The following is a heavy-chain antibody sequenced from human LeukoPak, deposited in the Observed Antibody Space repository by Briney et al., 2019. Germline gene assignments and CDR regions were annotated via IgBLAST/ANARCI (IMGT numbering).Heavy chain of an antibody. Sequence: GASVKVSCKASGGTFSSYAISWVRQAPGQGLEWMGWISAYNGNTNYAQKLQGRVTMTTDTSTSTAYMELRSLRSDDTAVYYCARATDSEIVVVPWYFDYWGQGTLVTVSS. CDR3: ARATDSEIVVVPWYFDY. CDR2: ISAYNGNT. CDR1: GGTFSSYA. D-gene: IGHD3-22*01. J-gene: IGHJ4*02. V-gene: IGHV1-18*01.